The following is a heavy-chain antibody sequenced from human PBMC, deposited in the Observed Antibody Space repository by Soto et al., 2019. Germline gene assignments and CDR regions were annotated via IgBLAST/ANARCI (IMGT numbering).Heavy chain of an antibody. J-gene: IGHJ4*02. D-gene: IGHD1-1*01. V-gene: IGHV4-31*09. CDR3: GRLEGLATISYYFHY. CDR1: GGSISSGGYY. Sequence: SETLSLTCTVSGGSISSGGYYWSWIRQHPGKGLEWIGYIYYSGSTYYNPSLKSRVTISVDKSKNQFSLKLMSLSAADTAVYYCGRLEGLATISYYFHYWGQGALVTVSS. CDR2: IYYSGST.